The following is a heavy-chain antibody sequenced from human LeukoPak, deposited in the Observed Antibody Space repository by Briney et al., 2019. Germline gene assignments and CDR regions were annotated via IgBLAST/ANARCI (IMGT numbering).Heavy chain of an antibody. V-gene: IGHV4-30-4*08. Sequence: SETLSLTCTVSGGSISSGDYYWSWIRQPPGKGLEWIGYIYYSGSTYYNPSLKSRVTISVDTSKNQFSLKLSSVTAADTAAYYCAREELGAFDYWGQGTLVTVSS. CDR3: AREELGAFDY. CDR1: GGSISSGDYY. CDR2: IYYSGST. J-gene: IGHJ4*02. D-gene: IGHD1-26*01.